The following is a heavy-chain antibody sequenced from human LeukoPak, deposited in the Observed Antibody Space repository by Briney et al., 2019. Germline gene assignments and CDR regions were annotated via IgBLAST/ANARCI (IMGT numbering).Heavy chain of an antibody. D-gene: IGHD3-10*01. V-gene: IGHV1-2*04. Sequence: ASVKVSCKASGYTFTGYYMHWVRQAPGQGLEWMGWINPNSGGTNYAQKFQGWVTMTRDTSISTAYVELSRLRSDDTAVYYCARAERYYYGSGSYYLDYWGQGTLVTVSS. CDR3: ARAERYYYGSGSYYLDY. CDR2: INPNSGGT. CDR1: GYTFTGYY. J-gene: IGHJ4*02.